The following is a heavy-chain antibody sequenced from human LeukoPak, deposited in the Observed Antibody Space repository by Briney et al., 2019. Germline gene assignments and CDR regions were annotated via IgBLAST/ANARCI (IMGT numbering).Heavy chain of an antibody. V-gene: IGHV3-53*01. CDR2: IYSGGST. J-gene: IGHJ4*02. CDR1: GFPFRSNY. D-gene: IGHD1-26*01. CDR3: ARGGIVGATTPGWFDY. Sequence: GGSLRLPCAASGFPFRSNYMSGVRQAPGKGLEWVSVIYSGGSTYYADSVKGRFTISRDNYKNTLYLQMNSLRAEETAVYYCARGGIVGATTPGWFDYWGQGTLVTVSS.